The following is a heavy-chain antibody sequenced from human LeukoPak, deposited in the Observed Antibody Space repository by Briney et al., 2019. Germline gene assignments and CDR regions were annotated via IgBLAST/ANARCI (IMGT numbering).Heavy chain of an antibody. CDR3: AKAGTGTNMIFDY. Sequence: PGGSLRLSCAASGFTFSSYWMHWVRQAPGKGLVWVSRINSDGSSTSYADSVKGRFTISRDTSKNTLYLQMYSLRAEDTAVYYCAKAGTGTNMIFDYWGQGTLVTVSS. CDR2: INSDGSST. D-gene: IGHD1-1*01. V-gene: IGHV3-74*01. J-gene: IGHJ4*02. CDR1: GFTFSSYW.